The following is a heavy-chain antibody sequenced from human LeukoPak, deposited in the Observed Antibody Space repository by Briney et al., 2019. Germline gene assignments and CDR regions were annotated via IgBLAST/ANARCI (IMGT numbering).Heavy chain of an antibody. Sequence: GGSLRLSCAASGFPFSSYAITWVRQAPGKGLEWVSAISGSGTSTYFADSVKGRFPISRDNSKNTLYLQMNSLRAEDTAVYYCAKAECTSTSCSYYLDYWGRGTLVTVSS. D-gene: IGHD2-2*01. J-gene: IGHJ4*02. CDR2: ISGSGTST. V-gene: IGHV3-23*01. CDR3: AKAECTSTSCSYYLDY. CDR1: GFPFSSYA.